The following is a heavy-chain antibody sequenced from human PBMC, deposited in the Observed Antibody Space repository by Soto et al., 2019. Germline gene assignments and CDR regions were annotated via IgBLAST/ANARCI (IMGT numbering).Heavy chain of an antibody. CDR3: ARHGSY. J-gene: IGHJ4*02. CDR1: GGSFSGYY. CDR2: IYYGGSS. Sequence: SETLSLTCAVYGGSFSGYYWGWIRQPPGKGLEWIGTIYYGGSSYSNPSLKSRVTISLDTSKNQFSLTLTSVTAADTAVYYCARHGSYWGQGTLVTVSS. V-gene: IGHV4-39*01.